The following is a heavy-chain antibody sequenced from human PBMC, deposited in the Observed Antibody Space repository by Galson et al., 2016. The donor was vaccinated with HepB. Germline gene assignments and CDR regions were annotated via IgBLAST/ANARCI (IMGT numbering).Heavy chain of an antibody. CDR2: IYHSGST. CDR1: GGSFSSYS. V-gene: IGHV4-34*01. Sequence: SETLSLTCSVSGGSFSSYSWAWIRQPPGKGLEWIGEIYHSGSTHYNPSLKSRVTISVDTSKNQLSLKLNSVTATDTAVYFCARNNSDYEGALDVWGQGTPVTVS. J-gene: IGHJ6*02. D-gene: IGHD3-16*01. CDR3: ARNNSDYEGALDV.